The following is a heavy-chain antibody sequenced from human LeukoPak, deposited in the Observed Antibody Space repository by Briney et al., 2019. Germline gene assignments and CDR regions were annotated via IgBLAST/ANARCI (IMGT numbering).Heavy chain of an antibody. V-gene: IGHV3-30*04. J-gene: IGHJ4*02. CDR2: ISYDGSVE. CDR1: GFTFSNYA. Sequence: GGSLRLSCAASGFTFSNYAMHWVRQAPGKGLEWEALISYDGSVEKSAASVKGRFTISRDNSKNTLYLQMNSLRIEDTAVYYCARALGSSWDSSLDSWGQGTLVPASS. CDR3: ARALGSSWDSSLDS. D-gene: IGHD6-13*01.